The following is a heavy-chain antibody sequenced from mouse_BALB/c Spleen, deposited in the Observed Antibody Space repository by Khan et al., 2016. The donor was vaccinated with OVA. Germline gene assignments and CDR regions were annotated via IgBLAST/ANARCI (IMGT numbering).Heavy chain of an antibody. CDR2: IWAGEST. V-gene: IGHV2-9*02. J-gene: IGHJ4*01. Sequence: QVQLKEPGPGLVVPPQSLSTTCTVSGFSLSNHGVNWVRQSLGKGPEWPGIIWAGESTNYHSALMSKLSIRKDNAESQVFLNMNSLQTADTAMYYCATKTTYYGNYAAMDYWGQGTSVTVSS. CDR3: ATKTTYYGNYAAMDY. CDR1: GFSLSNHG. D-gene: IGHD2-10*01.